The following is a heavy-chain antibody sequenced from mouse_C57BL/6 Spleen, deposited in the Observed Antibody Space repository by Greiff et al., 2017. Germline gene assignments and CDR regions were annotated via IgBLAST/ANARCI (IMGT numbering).Heavy chain of an antibody. D-gene: IGHD2-3*01. CDR3: ARKGGYSPYYFDD. CDR2: IYPRDGST. Sequence: VQLQQSDAELVKPGASVKISCKVSGYTFTDHTIHWVKQRPEQGLEWIGYIYPRDGSTKYNEKFKGKATLTADKSSSTAYMQLNSLTSEDSAVYFCARKGGYSPYYFDDWGQGTTLTVSS. CDR1: GYTFTDHT. J-gene: IGHJ2*01. V-gene: IGHV1-78*01.